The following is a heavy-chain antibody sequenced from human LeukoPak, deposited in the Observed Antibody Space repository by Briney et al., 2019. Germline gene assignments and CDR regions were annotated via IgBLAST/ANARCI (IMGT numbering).Heavy chain of an antibody. CDR2: IYHSRST. J-gene: IGHJ4*02. Sequence: PSETLSLTCAVSGGSISSSNWWSWVRQPPGKGLEWIGEIYHSRSTNYNPSLKSRVTISVDKSKNQFSLKLSSVTAADTAVYYCAREGEWLAYFDYWGQGTLVTVSS. D-gene: IGHD6-19*01. CDR1: GGSISSSNW. CDR3: AREGEWLAYFDY. V-gene: IGHV4-4*02.